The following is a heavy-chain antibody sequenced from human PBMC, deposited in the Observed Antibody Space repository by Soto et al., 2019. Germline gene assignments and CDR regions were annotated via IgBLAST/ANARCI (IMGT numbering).Heavy chain of an antibody. CDR3: ARAPYYYDSSGYWAY. V-gene: IGHV4-59*12. J-gene: IGHJ4*02. CDR1: GGSISSYY. D-gene: IGHD3-22*01. CDR2: IYYSGST. Sequence: PSETLSLTCTVSGGSISSYYWSWIRQPPGKGLEWIGYIYYSGSTNYNPSLKGRFTISRDNAKNSLYLQMNSLRAEDTAVYYCARAPYYYDSSGYWAYWGQGTLVTVSS.